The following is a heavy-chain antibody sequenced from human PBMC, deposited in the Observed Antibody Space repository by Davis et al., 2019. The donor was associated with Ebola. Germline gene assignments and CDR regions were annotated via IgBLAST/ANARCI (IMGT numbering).Heavy chain of an antibody. CDR1: GFTFSSYS. V-gene: IGHV3-74*01. J-gene: IGHJ4*02. CDR2: INIDGSST. D-gene: IGHD2-15*01. CDR3: ARRPGYCSGGSCPGALDY. Sequence: GESLKIPCAASGFTFSSYSIHWVRQAPGKGLVWVSRINIDGSSTSYADSVKGRFTISRDNAKNTLYLQMNSLRAEDTAVYYCARRPGYCSGGSCPGALDYWGQGTLVTVSS.